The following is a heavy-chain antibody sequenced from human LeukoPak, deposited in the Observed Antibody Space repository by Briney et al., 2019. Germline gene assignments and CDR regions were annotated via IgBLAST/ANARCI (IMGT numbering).Heavy chain of an antibody. Sequence: SQTLSLTCAISGDSVSSNSAAWNWIRQSPSRGLEWLGRTYYRSKWYNDYAVSVKSRITINPDTSKDQFSLQLNSVTHEVTAVYYSASGLSYYYYYMDVWGKGTTVTVSS. J-gene: IGHJ6*03. CDR3: ASGLSYYYYYMDV. CDR2: TYYRSKWYN. CDR1: GDSVSSNSAA. V-gene: IGHV6-1*01.